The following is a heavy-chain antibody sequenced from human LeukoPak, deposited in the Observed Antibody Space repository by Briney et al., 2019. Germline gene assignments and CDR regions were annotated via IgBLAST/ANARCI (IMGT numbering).Heavy chain of an antibody. J-gene: IGHJ4*02. Sequence: PSETLSLTCTVSGGSISSYYWTWMRQPPGKGLEWIGYIHNSGSTDYNPSLNSRAIISLDTSKIYFSLRLNSVTAADTAVYYCARESQVPPHYFDYWRQGTLVTVSS. CDR2: IHNSGST. CDR3: ARESQVPPHYFDY. CDR1: GGSISSYY. V-gene: IGHV4-59*01.